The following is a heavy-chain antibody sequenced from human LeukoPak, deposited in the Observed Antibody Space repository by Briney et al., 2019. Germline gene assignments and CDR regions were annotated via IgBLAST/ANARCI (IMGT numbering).Heavy chain of an antibody. Sequence: SETLSLTCTVSGGSISSYYWSWIRQPPGKGLEWIGYNYYSGSTNYNPSLKSRVTISVDTSKNQFSLKLSSVTAADTAVYYCASINVDTAMVTDAFDIWGQGTMVTVSS. CDR1: GGSISSYY. J-gene: IGHJ3*02. CDR3: ASINVDTAMVTDAFDI. D-gene: IGHD5-18*01. CDR2: NYYSGST. V-gene: IGHV4-59*01.